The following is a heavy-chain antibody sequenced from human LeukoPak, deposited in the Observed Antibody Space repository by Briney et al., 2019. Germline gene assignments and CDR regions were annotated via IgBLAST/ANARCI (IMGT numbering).Heavy chain of an antibody. V-gene: IGHV3-21*01. D-gene: IGHD5-24*01. CDR1: GFTFSIYS. CDR3: ARAGERGAFDI. CDR2: ISSSGTYI. J-gene: IGHJ3*02. Sequence: GGSLRLSCATSGFTFSIYSLNWVRQAPGKGLDWVSSISSSGTYIYYADSVKGRFTISRDNAKNSLYLQINSLRAEDTAVYYCARAGERGAFDIWGQGTMVTVSS.